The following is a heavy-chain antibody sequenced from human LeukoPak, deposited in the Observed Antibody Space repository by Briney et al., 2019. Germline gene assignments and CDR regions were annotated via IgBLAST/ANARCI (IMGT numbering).Heavy chain of an antibody. CDR2: VLPIFNKT. J-gene: IGHJ4*02. Sequence: ASVKVSCRASGGTFSNYAINWVRQAPGQGLEWMGGVLPIFNKTNYARKFQGRVTITTDEFTSAAYTELSSLRSEDTAVYYCVRDGRKYYDSSVLDYFDYWGQGTLVTVSS. V-gene: IGHV1-69*05. D-gene: IGHD3-22*01. CDR1: GGTFSNYA. CDR3: VRDGRKYYDSSVLDYFDY.